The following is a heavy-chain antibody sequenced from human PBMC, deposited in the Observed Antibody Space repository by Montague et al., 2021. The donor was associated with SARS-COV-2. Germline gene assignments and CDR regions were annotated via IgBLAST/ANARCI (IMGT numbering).Heavy chain of an antibody. CDR1: GFTFDDFA. J-gene: IGHJ4*02. D-gene: IGHD3-10*01. CDR3: AKGRHGSGTYYSDS. CDR2: TSWDGGVK. Sequence: SLSLSFSASGFTFDDFAMHWVRQAPGKGLEWVSSTSWDGGVKGYADSVKGRFTISRDNARNSPYLQMNSLRLDDTAFYYCAKGRHGSGTYYSDSWGQGTLVTVSS. V-gene: IGHV3-9*01.